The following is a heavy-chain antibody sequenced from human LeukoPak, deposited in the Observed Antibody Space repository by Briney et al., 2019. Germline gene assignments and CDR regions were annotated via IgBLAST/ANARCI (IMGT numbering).Heavy chain of an antibody. V-gene: IGHV3-23*01. D-gene: IGHD3-16*01. CDR3: AKAPDYVSGSLFDY. CDR2: ISGSGGST. J-gene: IGHJ4*02. CDR1: GFTFSSYA. Sequence: PAGSLRLSCAASGFTFSSYARSWVRQAPGLGLEWVSAISGSGGSTYYADSVKARFPTSRDNSKNTLYRQMNSLRAEDTTVHYCAKAPDYVSGSLFDYWGQGTLVTVSS.